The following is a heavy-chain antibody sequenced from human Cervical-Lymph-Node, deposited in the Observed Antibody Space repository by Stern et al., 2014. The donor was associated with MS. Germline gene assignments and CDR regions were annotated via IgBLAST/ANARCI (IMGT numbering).Heavy chain of an antibody. V-gene: IGHV1-3*04. CDR2: IHTGNGNT. J-gene: IGHJ4*02. Sequence: QMQLVQSGAEVQKPGASVKVSCKASGYSFTNYAMHWVRQAPGQRLEWMAWIHTGNGNTKYSQKFQGRVIITRDTSASTVYMELSSLRSEDTAVYFCARELVGSTLFDYWGQGTLVTVSS. CDR1: GYSFTNYA. CDR3: ARELVGSTLFDY. D-gene: IGHD2-8*02.